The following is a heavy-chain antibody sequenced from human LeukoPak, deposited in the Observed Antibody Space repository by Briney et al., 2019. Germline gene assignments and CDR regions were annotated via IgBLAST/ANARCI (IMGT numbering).Heavy chain of an antibody. CDR1: GYTFTGYL. V-gene: IGHV1-2*02. CDR3: ARETGYCSAGRCYFIY. CDR2: LNPDSGGT. D-gene: IGHD2-15*01. J-gene: IGHJ4*02. Sequence: ASVKVSWKASGYTFTGYLLHWGGQAPGQGLEWMGWLNPDSGGTHYAQKFQGRVTMPRDKSPSTAYMALSRMRSDDTAVYYCARETGYCSAGRCYFIYWGQGTLVTVSS.